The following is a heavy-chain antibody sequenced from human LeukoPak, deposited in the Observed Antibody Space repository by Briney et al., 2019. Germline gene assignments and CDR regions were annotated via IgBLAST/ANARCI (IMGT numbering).Heavy chain of an antibody. CDR1: GFTFSDYW. Sequence: GGSLRLSCTASGFTFSDYWMTWVRQAPGKGPEWVANIKEDGSQRYCVDSVRGRFTISRDNAKNSLFLQMNGLRAEDTAVYYCARRGGSSSRRSPIDYWGQGTLVTASS. D-gene: IGHD6-6*01. CDR3: ARRGGSSSRRSPIDY. CDR2: IKEDGSQR. J-gene: IGHJ4*02. V-gene: IGHV3-7*01.